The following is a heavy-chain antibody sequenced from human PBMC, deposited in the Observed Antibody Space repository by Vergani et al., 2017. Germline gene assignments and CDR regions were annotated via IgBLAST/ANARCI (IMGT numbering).Heavy chain of an antibody. CDR2: IKQDGSED. V-gene: IGHV3-7*01. CDR3: VGGGLATIYNWFDP. J-gene: IGHJ5*01. Sequence: EVLLVESGGDLVQPGGSLRLSCEASGFNFQIYWMGWVRQTAEKGLEWVANIKQDGSEDYYVDSVKGRFTITRDNAKKFIYLQRNSLRADDTAVYYCVGGGLATIYNWFDPWGQGTRVTVSS. D-gene: IGHD5-24*01. CDR1: GFNFQIYW.